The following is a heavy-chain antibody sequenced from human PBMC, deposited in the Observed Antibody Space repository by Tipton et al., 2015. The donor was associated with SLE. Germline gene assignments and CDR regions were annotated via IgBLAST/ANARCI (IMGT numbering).Heavy chain of an antibody. CDR3: ARDSYSSSSGSYYYGMDV. J-gene: IGHJ6*02. D-gene: IGHD6-6*01. Sequence: TLSLTCAVYGGSFSGYYWSWNRQPPGKGLEWIGEINHSGSTNYNPSLKSRVTISVDTSKNQFSLKLSSVTAADTAVYYCARDSYSSSSGSYYYGMDVWGQGTTVTVSS. CDR2: INHSGST. CDR1: GGSFSGYY. V-gene: IGHV4-34*01.